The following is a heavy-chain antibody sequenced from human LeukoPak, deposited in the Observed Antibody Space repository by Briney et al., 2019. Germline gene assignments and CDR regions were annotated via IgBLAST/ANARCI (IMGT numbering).Heavy chain of an antibody. CDR1: GFTFSSYE. CDR3: ARDRTPYYYHSRGWFDP. D-gene: IGHD3-22*01. CDR2: ISSSGSTI. J-gene: IGHJ5*02. V-gene: IGHV3-48*03. Sequence: SGGSLRLSCAASGFTFSSYEMNWVRQAPGKGLEWVSYISSSGSTIYYADSVKGRFTISRDNAKNSLYLQMNSLRAEDTAVYYCARDRTPYYYHSRGWFDPWGQGTLVTVSS.